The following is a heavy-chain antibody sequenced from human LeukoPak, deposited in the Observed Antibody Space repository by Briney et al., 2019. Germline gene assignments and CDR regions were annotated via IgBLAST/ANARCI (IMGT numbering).Heavy chain of an antibody. CDR3: ARGDSSGYHYDY. D-gene: IGHD3-22*01. J-gene: IGHJ4*02. CDR2: FDPEDGET. Sequence: ASVKVSCKVSGYTLTELSMHWVRQAPGKGLEWMGGFDPEDGETIYAQKFQGRVTMTEDTSTDTAYMELSSLRSEDTAVYYCARGDSSGYHYDYWGQGTLVTVSS. CDR1: GYTLTELS. V-gene: IGHV1-24*01.